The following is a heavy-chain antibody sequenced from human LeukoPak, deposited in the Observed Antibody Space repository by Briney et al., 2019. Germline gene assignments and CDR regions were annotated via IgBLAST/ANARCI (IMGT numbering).Heavy chain of an antibody. J-gene: IGHJ4*02. D-gene: IGHD3-10*01. V-gene: IGHV3-30*03. CDR3: ARELPTYYYGSGMGGFDY. CDR1: GFTFSSYG. CDR2: ISYDGSNK. Sequence: GRSLRLSCAASGFTFSSYGMHWVRQAPGKGLEWVAVISYDGSNKYYADSVKGRFTISRDNSKNTLYLQMNSLRAEDTAVYYCARELPTYYYGSGMGGFDYWGQGTLVTVSS.